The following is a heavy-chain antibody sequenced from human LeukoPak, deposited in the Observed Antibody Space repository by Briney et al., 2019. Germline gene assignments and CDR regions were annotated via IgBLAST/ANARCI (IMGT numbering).Heavy chain of an antibody. CDR2: IYYSGST. Sequence: SETLSLTCTVSGGSISSYYWSWIRQPPGKGLEWIGYIYYSGSTNYNPSLKSRVTISVDTSKNQFSLKLSSVTAADTAVYYCARLEIFGVVNIDYWGQGTLVTVSS. J-gene: IGHJ4*02. D-gene: IGHD3-3*01. CDR1: GGSISSYY. V-gene: IGHV4-59*01. CDR3: ARLEIFGVVNIDY.